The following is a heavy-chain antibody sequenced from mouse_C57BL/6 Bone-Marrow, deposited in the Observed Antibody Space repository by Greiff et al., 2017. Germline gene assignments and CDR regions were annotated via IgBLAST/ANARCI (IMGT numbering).Heavy chain of an antibody. V-gene: IGHV5-15*04. CDR3: ARQGYYSYAMDY. Sequence: EVMLVESGGGLVQPGGSLKLPCAASGFTFSDYGMAWVRQAPRKGPEWVAFISNLAYSIYYADTVTGRFTISRENAKNTLYLEMSSLRSEDTAMYYCARQGYYSYAMDYWGQGTSVTVSS. CDR1: GFTFSDYG. CDR2: ISNLAYSI. J-gene: IGHJ4*01. D-gene: IGHD2-3*01.